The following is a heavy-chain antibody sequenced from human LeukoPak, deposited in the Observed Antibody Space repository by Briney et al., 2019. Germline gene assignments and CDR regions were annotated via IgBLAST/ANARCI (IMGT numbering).Heavy chain of an antibody. CDR3: ARASIRNAFNI. CDR2: ISSSSSYI. J-gene: IGHJ3*02. D-gene: IGHD5-24*01. Sequence: GGSLRLSCAASGFTFSSYSMNWVRQAPGKGLEWVSSISSSSSYIYYADSVKGRFTISRDNAKNSLYLQMNSLRVEDTAVYFCARASIRNAFNIWGQGTIVTVSS. CDR1: GFTFSSYS. V-gene: IGHV3-21*01.